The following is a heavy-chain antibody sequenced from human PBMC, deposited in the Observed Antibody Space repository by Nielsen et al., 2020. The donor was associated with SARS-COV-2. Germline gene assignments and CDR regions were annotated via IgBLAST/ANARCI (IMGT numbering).Heavy chain of an antibody. D-gene: IGHD3-10*01. V-gene: IGHV3-21*01. CDR1: GFTFSTYT. J-gene: IGHJ6*02. CDR3: ARDPYYGSGTFRFYGMDL. Sequence: GESLKISCAASGFTFSTYTMNWVRQAPGKGLEWLSSIRSSTSYIYYADSVKGRFTISRDNAKNSLYLQMDSLRAEDTALYYCARDPYYGSGTFRFYGMDLWGQGTTVSVTS. CDR2: IRSSTSYI.